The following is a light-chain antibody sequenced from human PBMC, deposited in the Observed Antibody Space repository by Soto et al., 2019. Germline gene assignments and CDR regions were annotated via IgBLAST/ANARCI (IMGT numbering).Light chain of an antibody. J-gene: IGLJ1*01. Sequence: QPVLTQSPSASASLGASVKLTCTLSSGHSNYAIAWHQQQPEKGPRYLMKVNSDGSHRKGDGIPDRFSGSSSGAQRYLTISSLQSEDEADYYGQTWGTGIRVFGTGTKVTVL. CDR2: VNSDGSH. CDR1: SGHSNYA. CDR3: QTWGTGIRV. V-gene: IGLV4-69*01.